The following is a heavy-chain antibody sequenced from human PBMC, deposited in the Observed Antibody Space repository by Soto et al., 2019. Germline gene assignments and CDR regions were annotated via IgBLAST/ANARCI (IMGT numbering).Heavy chain of an antibody. V-gene: IGHV4-61*01. D-gene: IGHD4-4*01. J-gene: IGHJ4*02. CDR3: ARGGEDYSNYIDY. CDR2: IYYSGST. Sequence: PSETLSLTCTVSGGSVSSGSYYWSWIRQPPGKGLEWIGYIYYSGSTNYNPSLKSRATISVDTSKNQFSLKLSSVTAADTAVYYCARGGEDYSNYIDYWGQGTLVTVSS. CDR1: GGSVSSGSYY.